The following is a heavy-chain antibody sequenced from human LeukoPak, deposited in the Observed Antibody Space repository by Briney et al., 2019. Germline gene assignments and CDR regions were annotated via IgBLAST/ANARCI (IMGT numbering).Heavy chain of an antibody. CDR3: AASFRLTGTTCYH. D-gene: IGHD7-27*01. CDR1: RFTLCSFW. CDR2: NKSDGAKT. Sequence: GGSLRLSCAASRFTLCSFWMNWVRHVPGEGLVWDSQNKSDGAKTNYADPVTGRFTIPRDTARTALYLQKNNRRGEDTAMYYCAASFRLTGTTCYHGGQGTLVTVSS. J-gene: IGHJ1*01. V-gene: IGHV3-74*01.